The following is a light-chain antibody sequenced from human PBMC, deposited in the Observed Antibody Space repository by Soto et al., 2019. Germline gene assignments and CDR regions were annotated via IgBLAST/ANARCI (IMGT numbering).Light chain of an antibody. CDR2: DAS. CDR3: QQRSNWPSLT. CDR1: QSVGSY. J-gene: IGKJ4*01. Sequence: EIVLTQSPGTLSLSPGERSTLSCMSSQSVGSYLAWYQHKPGQAPRLLISDASNRATGIPARFSGSGSETDFTLTISSLEPEDSAVYYCQQRSNWPSLTFGGGTKVAIK. V-gene: IGKV3-11*01.